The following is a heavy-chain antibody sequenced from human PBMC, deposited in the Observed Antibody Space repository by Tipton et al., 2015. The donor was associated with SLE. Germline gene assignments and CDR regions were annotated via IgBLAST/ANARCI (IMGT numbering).Heavy chain of an antibody. J-gene: IGHJ6*04. D-gene: IGHD1-7*01. V-gene: IGHV4-31*03. Sequence: LRLSCTVSGGSISSGGYYWTWIRQLPGKGLEWIGYIYYSGNTYYNLSLGSRLTISVDTSKDQFSLRLTSVTAADTAVYYCARATDWNLSPDVWGKGTTVTVSS. CDR1: GGSISSGGYY. CDR2: IYYSGNT. CDR3: ARATDWNLSPDV.